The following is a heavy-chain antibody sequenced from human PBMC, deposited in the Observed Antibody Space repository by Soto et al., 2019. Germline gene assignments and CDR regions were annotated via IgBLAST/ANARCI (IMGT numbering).Heavy chain of an antibody. V-gene: IGHV3-7*01. J-gene: IGHJ4*01. CDR1: GLFLRDYW. D-gene: IGHD6-13*01. Sequence: GGSLRLACAASGLFLRDYWMIWVRQAPGKGLEWVANIRQDGGEAYYGDSVKGRFTISRDNAKNSLYLQMNSLRAEDTSLYYCAIPTAAAPDYWGQGT. CDR2: IRQDGGEA. CDR3: AIPTAAAPDY.